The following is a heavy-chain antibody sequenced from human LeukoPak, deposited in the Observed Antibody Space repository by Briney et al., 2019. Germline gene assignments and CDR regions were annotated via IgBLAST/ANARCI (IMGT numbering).Heavy chain of an antibody. CDR3: ARRSPSFSYYYYYMDV. CDR1: GGSISSYY. Sequence: SETLSLTCTVSGGSISSYYWSWIRQPPGKGLEWIGCIYYSGSTNYNPSLKSRVTISVDTSKNQFSLKLSSVTAADTAVYYCARRSPSFSYYYYYMDVWGKGTTVTISS. CDR2: IYYSGST. D-gene: IGHD3-16*02. J-gene: IGHJ6*03. V-gene: IGHV4-59*01.